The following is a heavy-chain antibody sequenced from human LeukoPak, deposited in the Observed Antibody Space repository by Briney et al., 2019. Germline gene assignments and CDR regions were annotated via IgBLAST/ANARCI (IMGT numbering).Heavy chain of an antibody. J-gene: IGHJ4*02. CDR3: ARSPHILSGENFGY. Sequence: ASVKVSCKASGYSFTAYYMHWVRQAPGQGLEWMGWINPNSGGTNYAQKFQGRVTMTRDTSITTAYMEMSSLRSDDTAVYYCARSPHILSGENFGYCGQGALVTVSS. CDR1: GYSFTAYY. CDR2: INPNSGGT. D-gene: IGHD3-9*01. V-gene: IGHV1-2*02.